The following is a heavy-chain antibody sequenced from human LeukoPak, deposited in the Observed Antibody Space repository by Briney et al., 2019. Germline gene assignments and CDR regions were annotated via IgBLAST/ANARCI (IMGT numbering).Heavy chain of an antibody. Sequence: GASVKVSCKASGYTFTSCDINWVRQATGQGLEWMGWMNPNSGNTGYAQKFQGRVTMTRNTSISTAYMELSSLRSEDTAVYYRARGPITIFGVVISNWGQGTLVTVSS. CDR3: ARGPITIFGVVISN. D-gene: IGHD3-3*01. J-gene: IGHJ4*02. V-gene: IGHV1-8*01. CDR2: MNPNSGNT. CDR1: GYTFTSCD.